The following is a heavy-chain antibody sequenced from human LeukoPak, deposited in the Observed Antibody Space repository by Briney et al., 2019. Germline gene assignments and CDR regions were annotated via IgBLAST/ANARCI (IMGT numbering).Heavy chain of an antibody. V-gene: IGHV4-59*02. CDR2: MYYSGST. D-gene: IGHD3-10*01. J-gene: IGHJ5*02. CDR3: ARDSGTTGEVKFDP. Sequence: SETLSLTCTVSGGSVSSYYWSWIRQPPGKGLEWIGYMYYSGSTNYNPSLKSRVTISIDTSKNQFSLKLSSVTAADTAVYYCARDSGTTGEVKFDPWGQGTLVTVSS. CDR1: GGSVSSYY.